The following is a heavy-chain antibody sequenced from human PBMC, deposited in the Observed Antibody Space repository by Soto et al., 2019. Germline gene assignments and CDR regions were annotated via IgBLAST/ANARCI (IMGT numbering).Heavy chain of an antibody. J-gene: IGHJ4*02. D-gene: IGHD1-26*01. CDR1: GFSFSSYG. Sequence: QVQLVESGGGVVRPGRSLRLSCTASGFSFSSYGMHWVRQAPGKGMEWVAVIWYDGSYKDYADSVKGRFTISRDNSKNRLYLQMNTLRAEGTALYYCARTSLRRVSSSGEYWGQGTLVTVSS. V-gene: IGHV3-33*01. CDR3: ARTSLRRVSSSGEY. CDR2: IWYDGSYK.